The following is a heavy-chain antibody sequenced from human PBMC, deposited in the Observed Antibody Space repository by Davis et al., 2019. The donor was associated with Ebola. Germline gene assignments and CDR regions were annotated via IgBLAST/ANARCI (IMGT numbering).Heavy chain of an antibody. Sequence: GESLKISCAASGFTFSDYYMSWIRQAPGKGLEWVSAISGSGGSTYYADSVKGRFTISRDNSKNTLYLQMNSLRAEDTAVYYCAKAGGYTWYFDYWGQGTLVTVSS. CDR3: AKAGGYTWYFDY. D-gene: IGHD5-12*01. CDR1: GFTFSDYY. V-gene: IGHV3-23*01. CDR2: ISGSGGST. J-gene: IGHJ4*02.